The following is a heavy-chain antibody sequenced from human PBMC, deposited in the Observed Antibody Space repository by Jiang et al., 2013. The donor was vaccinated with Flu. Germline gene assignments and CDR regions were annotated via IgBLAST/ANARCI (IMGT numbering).Heavy chain of an antibody. D-gene: IGHD3-22*01. CDR3: ARDLLGLDDSSGYLSPFDY. V-gene: IGHV3-48*01. CDR2: ISGSSSTK. J-gene: IGHJ4*02. CDR1: GFTFSSYS. Sequence: GGGLVQPGESLRLSCAASGFTFSSYSMNWVRQAPGKGLEWLSYISGSSSTKFYADSVKGRFTISKDNAKNSLYLQMNSLRAEDTAVYYCARDLLGLDDSSGYLSPFDYWGQGTLVTVSS.